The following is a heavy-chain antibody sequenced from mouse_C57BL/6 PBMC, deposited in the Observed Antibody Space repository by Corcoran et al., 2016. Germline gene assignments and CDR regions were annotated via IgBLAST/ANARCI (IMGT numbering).Heavy chain of an antibody. CDR2: INPNNGGT. Sequence: EVQLQQSGPELVKPGASVKISCKASGYTFTDYYMNWVKQSHGKSLEWIGDINPNNGGTSYNQKFKGKATLTVDKSSSTAYMELRSLTSEDSAVYYCARSPFYGMDYWGQGTSVTVSS. CDR3: ARSPFYGMDY. CDR1: GYTFTDYY. V-gene: IGHV1-26*01. D-gene: IGHD1-1*01. J-gene: IGHJ4*01.